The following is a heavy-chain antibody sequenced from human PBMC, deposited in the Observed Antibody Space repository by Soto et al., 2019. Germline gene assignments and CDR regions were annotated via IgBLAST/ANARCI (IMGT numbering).Heavy chain of an antibody. J-gene: IGHJ3*02. CDR1: GYSFTSYW. V-gene: IGHV5-10-1*01. CDR2: IDPSDSYT. D-gene: IGHD3-22*01. CDR3: ASDYYDSSGTWAFDI. Sequence: GESLKISCKGSGYSFTSYWISWVRQMPGKGLEWMGRIDPSDSYTNYSPSFQGHVTISADKSISTAYLQWSSLKASDTAMYYCASDYYDSSGTWAFDIWGQGTMVTVSS.